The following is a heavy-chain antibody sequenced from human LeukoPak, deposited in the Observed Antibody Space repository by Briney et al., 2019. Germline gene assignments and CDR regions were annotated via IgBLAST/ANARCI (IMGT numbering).Heavy chain of an antibody. J-gene: IGHJ4*02. CDR3: ARDPRTYYYDSSGYYFDY. V-gene: IGHV1-69*04. Sequence: SVKVSCKASGGTFSSYAISWVRQAPGQGLEWMGRIIPILGIANYAQKFQGRVTITADKSTSTAYMELSSLRSEDTAVYYCARDPRTYYYDSSGYYFDYWGQGTLVTVSS. D-gene: IGHD3-22*01. CDR1: GGTFSSYA. CDR2: IIPILGIA.